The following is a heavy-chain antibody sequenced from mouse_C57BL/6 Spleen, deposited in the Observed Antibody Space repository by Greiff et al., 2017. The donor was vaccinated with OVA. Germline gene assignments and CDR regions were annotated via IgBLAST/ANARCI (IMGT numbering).Heavy chain of an antibody. V-gene: IGHV1-22*01. J-gene: IGHJ2*01. Sequence: SGPELVKPGASVKMSCKASGYTFTDYNMHWVKQSHGKSLEWIGYINPNNGGTSYNQKFKGKATLTVNKSSSTAYMELRSLTSEDSAVYDCAKDYYGSSYGYFDYWGQGTTLTVSS. CDR2: INPNNGGT. CDR1: GYTFTDYN. D-gene: IGHD1-1*01. CDR3: AKDYYGSSYGYFDY.